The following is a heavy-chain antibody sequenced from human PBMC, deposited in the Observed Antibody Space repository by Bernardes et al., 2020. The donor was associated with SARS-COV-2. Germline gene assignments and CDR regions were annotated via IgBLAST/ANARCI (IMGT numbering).Heavy chain of an antibody. D-gene: IGHD5-18*01. CDR2: IYNGGSDT. J-gene: IGHJ4*02. CDR3: AWSNNYGPDY. CDR1: GFTFSNYW. Sequence: GSLRLSCAASGFTFSNYWMHWVRQPPGKGLVWVSRIYNGGSDTTYADSVRGRFTISRDNANNILYLQMNSLRAEDTAVYYCAWSNNYGPDYWGQGTLVTVSS. V-gene: IGHV3-74*01.